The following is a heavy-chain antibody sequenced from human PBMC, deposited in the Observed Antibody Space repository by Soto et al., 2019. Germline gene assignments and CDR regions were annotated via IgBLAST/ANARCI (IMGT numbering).Heavy chain of an antibody. CDR1: GYTFTNYW. CDR2: IFPRDSDT. J-gene: IGHJ4*02. V-gene: IGHV5-51*01. Sequence: GESLKISCQTSGYTFTNYWIGWVRHMPGRGLEWMGLIFPRDSDTRYNSSFEGRVTISSDRSIATAYLQWTSLKASDTAIYFCARLGSHLQPIDYWGQGTTVTVSS. D-gene: IGHD4-4*01. CDR3: ARLGSHLQPIDY.